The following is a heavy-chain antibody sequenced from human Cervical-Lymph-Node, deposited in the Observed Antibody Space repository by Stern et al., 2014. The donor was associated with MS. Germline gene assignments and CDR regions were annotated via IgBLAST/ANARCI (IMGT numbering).Heavy chain of an antibody. CDR2: VSYDGLNE. J-gene: IGHJ3*01. CDR3: ARGAYTYGFDGFSGAFDL. Sequence: VQLVQSGGGVVQPGKSLRLSCGTSGFTFTRYAMHWVPPAPGTGLDWVSGVSYDGLNEYYADSVKGRFTISRDNSKKTVSLQMNSLRPEDTALYYCARGAYTYGFDGFSGAFDLWGQGTMVTVSS. D-gene: IGHD5-18*01. CDR1: GFTFTRYA. V-gene: IGHV3-30*04.